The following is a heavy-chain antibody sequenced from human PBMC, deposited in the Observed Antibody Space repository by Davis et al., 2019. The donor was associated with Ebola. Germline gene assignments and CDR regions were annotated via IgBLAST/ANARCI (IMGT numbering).Heavy chain of an antibody. D-gene: IGHD3-3*01. CDR2: IGTAGDT. CDR1: GFTFSSYD. CDR3: ARAETLEWPDYYGMDV. J-gene: IGHJ6*02. Sequence: GESLKISCAASGFTFSSYDMHWVRQATGKGLEWVSAIGTAGDTYYPGSVKGRFTISRENAKNSLYLQMNSLRAGDTAVYYCARAETLEWPDYYGMDVWGQGTTVTVSS. V-gene: IGHV3-13*01.